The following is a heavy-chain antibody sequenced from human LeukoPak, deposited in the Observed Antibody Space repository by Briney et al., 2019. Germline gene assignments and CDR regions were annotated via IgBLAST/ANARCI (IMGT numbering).Heavy chain of an antibody. D-gene: IGHD3-10*01. J-gene: IGHJ4*02. Sequence: PGRSLRLSCAASGFTFDDYAMHWVRQALGKGLEWVSGISWNSGSIGYADSVKGRFTISRDNAKNSLYLQMNSLRAEDTALYYCAIWTGSLDYWGQGTLVTVSS. V-gene: IGHV3-9*01. CDR3: AIWTGSLDY. CDR2: ISWNSGSI. CDR1: GFTFDDYA.